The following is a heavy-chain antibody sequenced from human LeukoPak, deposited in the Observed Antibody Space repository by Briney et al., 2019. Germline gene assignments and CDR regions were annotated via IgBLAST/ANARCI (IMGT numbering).Heavy chain of an antibody. V-gene: IGHV1-3*01. CDR1: GYTFTGYY. CDR3: AREHSTSWSDFDY. Sequence: GASVKVSCKASGYTFTGYYMHWVRQAPGQRLEWMGWINAGNGNTKYSQNFQGRVTLTRDTSASTVYMELSSLRSEDTAVYYCAREHSTSWSDFDYWGQGTLVTVSS. CDR2: INAGNGNT. J-gene: IGHJ4*02. D-gene: IGHD6-13*01.